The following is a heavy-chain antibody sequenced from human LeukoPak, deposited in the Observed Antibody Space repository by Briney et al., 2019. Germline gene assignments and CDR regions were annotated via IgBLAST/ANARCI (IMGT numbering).Heavy chain of an antibody. CDR1: GYSFTSYW. Sequence: VASVKISCKGSGYSFTSYWIGRVRQMPGKGLEWMGIIYPGDSDTRYSPSFQGQVTISADKSISTAYLQWSSLKASDTAMYYCARGVLCSGGSCYSASFDYWGQGTLVTVSS. J-gene: IGHJ4*02. CDR2: IYPGDSDT. CDR3: ARGVLCSGGSCYSASFDY. V-gene: IGHV5-51*01. D-gene: IGHD2-15*01.